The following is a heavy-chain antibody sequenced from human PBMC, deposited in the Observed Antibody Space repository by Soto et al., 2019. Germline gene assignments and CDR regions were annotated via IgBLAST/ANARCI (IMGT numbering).Heavy chain of an antibody. CDR1: GDSVSSNSAA. Sequence: SQTLSLTCAISGDSVSSNSAAWNWIRQSPSRGLEWLGRTYYRSKWYNDYAVSVKSRITINPDTSKNQFSLQLNSVTPEDTAVYYCAINYDYIWGSYRLSGGFAFDIWGQGTMVTVSS. J-gene: IGHJ3*02. D-gene: IGHD3-16*02. CDR2: TYYRSKWYN. V-gene: IGHV6-1*01. CDR3: AINYDYIWGSYRLSGGFAFDI.